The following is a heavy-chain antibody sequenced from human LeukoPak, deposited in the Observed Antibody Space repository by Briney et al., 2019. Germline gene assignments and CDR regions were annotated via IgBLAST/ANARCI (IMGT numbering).Heavy chain of an antibody. Sequence: SETLSLTCSVSGSSISNYYWSWIRQSAGKGLEWIGRMSSSGTTNYNPSLESRVTMSVDTSKNQFSLKLSSVTAADTAVYYCARVIPEAGFDPWGQGTLVTVSS. CDR3: ARVIPEAGFDP. V-gene: IGHV4-4*07. CDR1: GSSISNYY. D-gene: IGHD1-14*01. J-gene: IGHJ5*02. CDR2: MSSSGTT.